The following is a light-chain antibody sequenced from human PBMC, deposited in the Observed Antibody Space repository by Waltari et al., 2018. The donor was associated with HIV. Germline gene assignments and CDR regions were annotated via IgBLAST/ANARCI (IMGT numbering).Light chain of an antibody. J-gene: IGKJ1*01. CDR3: QQYYSTPRS. V-gene: IGKV4-1*01. Sequence: IVMTQSPDSLAVSLGERATINCKSSQSVLYSSDNKNYLAWYQQKAGQPPRLLIYWASTRDSGVPDRFSGSGSGTDFTLTISSLQTEDVAVYYCQQYYSTPRSFGQGTKVEVK. CDR1: QSVLYSSDNKNY. CDR2: WAS.